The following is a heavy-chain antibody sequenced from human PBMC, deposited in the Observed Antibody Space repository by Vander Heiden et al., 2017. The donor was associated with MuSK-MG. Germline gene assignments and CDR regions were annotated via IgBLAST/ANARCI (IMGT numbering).Heavy chain of an antibody. CDR1: GFTFSSYA. J-gene: IGHJ4*02. CDR3: AKPMAYFDY. Sequence: EVQLLESGGGLVQPGGSLRLSCAASGFTFSSYAMSWVRQAPGKGLEWVSAISGSGGSTDDADSVKGRFTISRYNSKNTMYMKMKRLRAEDTAVDDCAKPMAYFDYWGQGTMVTVYS. V-gene: IGHV3-23*01. CDR2: ISGSGGST. D-gene: IGHD3-10*01.